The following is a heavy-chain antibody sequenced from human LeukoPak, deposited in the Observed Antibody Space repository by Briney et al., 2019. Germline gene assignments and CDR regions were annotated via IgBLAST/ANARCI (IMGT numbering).Heavy chain of an antibody. CDR3: AREYYDYYEGFDY. J-gene: IGHJ4*02. V-gene: IGHV1-18*01. CDR2: ISAYNGNT. D-gene: IGHD3-22*01. CDR1: GYTFTSYG. Sequence: ASVKVSCKASGYTFTSYGISWVRQAPGQGLEWMGRISAYNGNTNYAQKLQGRVTMTTDTPTRTAYMELRSLRSDDTAVYFCAREYYDYYEGFDYWGQGTLVTVSS.